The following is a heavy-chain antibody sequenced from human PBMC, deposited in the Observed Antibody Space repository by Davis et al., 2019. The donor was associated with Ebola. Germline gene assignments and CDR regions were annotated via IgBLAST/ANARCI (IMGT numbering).Heavy chain of an antibody. CDR1: GYTFTSYY. J-gene: IGHJ5*02. D-gene: IGHD6-13*01. CDR2: INPNSGGT. CDR3: ARDSTYSSSWYNWFDP. Sequence: ASVKVSCKASGYTFTSYYMHWVRQAPGQGLEWMGWINPNSGGTNYAQKFQGWVTMTRDTSISTAYMELSSLRFEDTAVYYCARDSTYSSSWYNWFDPWGQGTLVTVSS. V-gene: IGHV1-2*04.